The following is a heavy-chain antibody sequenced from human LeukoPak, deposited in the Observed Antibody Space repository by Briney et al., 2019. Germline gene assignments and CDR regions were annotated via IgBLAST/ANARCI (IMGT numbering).Heavy chain of an antibody. CDR1: GYTFTGHY. D-gene: IGHD2-2*01. V-gene: IGHV1-2*06. CDR3: ARDSRVSGDY. Sequence: GASVKVSCKTSGYTFTGHYIHWVRQAPGQGLEWLGRIDPNSGGTSYAHNFQGRVTMTRDTSISTAYMDLSSLRSDDTAVYYCARDSRVSGDYWGQGTLVTVSS. CDR2: IDPNSGGT. J-gene: IGHJ4*02.